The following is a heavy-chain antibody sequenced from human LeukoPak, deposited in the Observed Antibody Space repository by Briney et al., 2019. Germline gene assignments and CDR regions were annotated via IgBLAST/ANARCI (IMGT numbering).Heavy chain of an antibody. V-gene: IGHV4-59*11. CDR1: GGSISSHY. CDR3: ARPYSSNWYDAFHI. CDR2: IYYSGST. J-gene: IGHJ3*02. Sequence: PSETLSLTCTVSGGSISSHYWNWIRQPPGKGLEWIGYIYYSGSTNYNPSLKSRVTISVDTSKNQFSLKLTSVTAADTAVYYCARPYSSNWYDAFHIWGQGTMVTVSS. D-gene: IGHD6-13*01.